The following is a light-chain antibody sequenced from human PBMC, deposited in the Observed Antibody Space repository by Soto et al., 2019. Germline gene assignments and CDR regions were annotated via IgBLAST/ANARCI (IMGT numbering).Light chain of an antibody. CDR3: QQYESLPLT. V-gene: IGKV1-33*01. J-gene: IGKJ5*01. Sequence: DIQMTQSPSFLSASVGDRVTITCQASQDINKNLIWYQQKKGKAPKLLIYDASDLETGVPSRFSGSGSGTGFTFTISSLQPEDFATYYCQQYESLPLTFGQGTRLEIK. CDR2: DAS. CDR1: QDINKN.